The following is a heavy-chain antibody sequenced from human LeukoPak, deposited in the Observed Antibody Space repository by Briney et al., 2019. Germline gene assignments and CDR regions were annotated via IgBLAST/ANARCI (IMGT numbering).Heavy chain of an antibody. D-gene: IGHD5-24*01. J-gene: IGHJ4*02. V-gene: IGHV4-31*03. CDR3: ARDGDGYNWSY. CDR2: IYYNWGT. CDR1: GGSISSDGYY. Sequence: SETLSLTCTVSGGSISSDGYYWSWMRQHPGKGLEWIGYIYYNWGTYNNPSLKSRVTISVHTSKNQFSLKLNSVTAAVTAVYYCARDGDGYNWSYWGQGTLVTVPS.